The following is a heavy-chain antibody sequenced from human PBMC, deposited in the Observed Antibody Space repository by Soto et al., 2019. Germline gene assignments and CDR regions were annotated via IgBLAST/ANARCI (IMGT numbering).Heavy chain of an antibody. J-gene: IGHJ4*02. D-gene: IGHD3-3*01. CDR1: GGSISSYY. Sequence: PSETLSLTCTVSGGSISSYYWSWIRQPPGKGLEWIGYIYYSGSTNYNPSLKSRVTISVDTSKNQFSLKLSSVTAADTAVYYCARGTTYYDFWSGYRYYFDYWGQGTLVTVSS. CDR2: IYYSGST. CDR3: ARGTTYYDFWSGYRYYFDY. V-gene: IGHV4-59*01.